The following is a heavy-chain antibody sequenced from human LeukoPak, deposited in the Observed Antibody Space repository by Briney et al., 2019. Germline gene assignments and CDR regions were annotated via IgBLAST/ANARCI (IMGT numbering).Heavy chain of an antibody. CDR2: IYYSGST. J-gene: IGHJ5*02. Sequence: SETLSLTCAVSGDSISVYYWSWIRQPPGEGLEWIGYIYYSGSTNYNPSLKSRVTTSVDTSKNQFSLKLSSVTAADTAVYYCARDDANWFDPWGQGTLVTVSS. CDR3: ARDDANWFDP. V-gene: IGHV4-59*01. CDR1: GDSISVYY.